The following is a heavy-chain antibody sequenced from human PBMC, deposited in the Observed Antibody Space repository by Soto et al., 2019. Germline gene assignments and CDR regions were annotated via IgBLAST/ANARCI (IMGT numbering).Heavy chain of an antibody. CDR2: IYYSGST. J-gene: IGHJ3*02. CDR1: GGSISSGDYY. V-gene: IGHV4-30-4*01. D-gene: IGHD3-3*01. CDR3: ARDPGLVLRFSPLADAFDI. Sequence: KTSETLSLTCTVSGGSISSGDYYWSWIRQPPGKGLEWIGYIYYSGSTYYNPSLKSRVTISVDTSKNQFSLKLSSVTAADTAVYYCARDPGLVLRFSPLADAFDIWGQGTMVTVSS.